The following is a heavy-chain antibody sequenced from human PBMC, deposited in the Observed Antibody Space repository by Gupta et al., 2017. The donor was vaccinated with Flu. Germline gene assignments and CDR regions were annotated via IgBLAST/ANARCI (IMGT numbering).Heavy chain of an antibody. V-gene: IGHV3-69-1*02. CDR3: ARGSWELTS. CDR1: GFPFSDYE. CDR2: ISSYNTI. J-gene: IGHJ5*02. Sequence: EVQLVESGGGLAQPGGSLRLSCVASGFPFSDYEMNWVRQAPGKGLEWISYISSYNTISYADSVRGRFTISRDNAINSLYLQMNSLRAEDTAVYYCARGSWELTSWGQGTLVTVSS. D-gene: IGHD1-26*01.